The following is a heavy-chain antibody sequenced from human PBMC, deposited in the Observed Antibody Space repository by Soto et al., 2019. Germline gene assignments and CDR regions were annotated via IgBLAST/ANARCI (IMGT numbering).Heavy chain of an antibody. Sequence: SGPTLVNPTETLTLTCTVSGFSLSNARMGVSWIRQPSGKALEWLAHIFSNDEKSYSTSLKSRLTISKDTSKSQVVLTMTNMDPVDTATYYCARIGQGADYYYYMDVWGKGTTVTVSS. J-gene: IGHJ6*03. V-gene: IGHV2-26*01. CDR1: GFSLSNARMG. D-gene: IGHD3-16*01. CDR3: ARIGQGADYYYYMDV. CDR2: IFSNDEK.